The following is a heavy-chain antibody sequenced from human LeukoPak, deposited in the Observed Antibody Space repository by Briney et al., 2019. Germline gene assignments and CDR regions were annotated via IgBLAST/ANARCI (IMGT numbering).Heavy chain of an antibody. CDR3: ARNDYYYHILTGYYGGTTFDY. CDR2: IYYSGST. V-gene: IGHV4-30-4*01. Sequence: SETLSLTCTVSGGSISGHYWSWIRQPPGKGLEWIGYIYYSGSTYYNPSLKSRVTISVDTSKNQFSLKLSSVTAADTAVYYCARNDYYYHILTGYYGGTTFDYWGQGTLVTVSS. D-gene: IGHD3-9*01. CDR1: GGSISGHY. J-gene: IGHJ4*02.